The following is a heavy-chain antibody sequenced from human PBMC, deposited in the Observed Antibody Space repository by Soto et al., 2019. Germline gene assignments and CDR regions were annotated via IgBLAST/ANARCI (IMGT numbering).Heavy chain of an antibody. CDR1: GGSLRSTNW. CDR3: ARMSRIVLATEDDYYYGMDV. J-gene: IGHJ6*02. V-gene: IGHV4-4*02. D-gene: IGHD2-21*02. CDR2: IYHSGST. Sequence: QVQLQESGPGLVKPSGTLSLTCAVSGGSLRSTNWWSWVRQSPGKGLEWIGEIYHSGSTNYNPSLKSRVTISVDKSKKQFSLNLTSVTAADAAVYYCARMSRIVLATEDDYYYGMDVWGQGTTVTVSS.